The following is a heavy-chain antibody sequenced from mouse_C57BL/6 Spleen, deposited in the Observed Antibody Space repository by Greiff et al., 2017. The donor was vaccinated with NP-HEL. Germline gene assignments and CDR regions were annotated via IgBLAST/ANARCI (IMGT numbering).Heavy chain of an antibody. CDR2: ISNGGGST. D-gene: IGHD1-1*01. J-gene: IGHJ4*01. V-gene: IGHV5-12*01. CDR3: ARLITTGAMDY. CDR1: GFTFSDYY. Sequence: EVQVVESGGGLVQPGGSLKLSCAASGFTFSDYYMYWVRQTPEKRLEWVAYISNGGGSTYYPDTVKGRFTISRDNAKNTLYLQMSRLKSEDTAMYYCARLITTGAMDYWGQGTSVTVSS.